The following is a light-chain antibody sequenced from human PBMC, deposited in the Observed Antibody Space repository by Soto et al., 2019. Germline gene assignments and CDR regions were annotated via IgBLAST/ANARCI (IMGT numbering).Light chain of an antibody. V-gene: IGKV3-20*01. CDR3: QQSGSSPHA. Sequence: EIVLTQSPGTLSLSPGERATLSCRASQSVSSSYLAWYQHKPGQAPRLLIYGASSRATGIPDRFSGSGAGTDFTLTISRLEPDDVAVSYCQQSGSSPHAFGQGNKLEI. J-gene: IGKJ2*01. CDR1: QSVSSSY. CDR2: GAS.